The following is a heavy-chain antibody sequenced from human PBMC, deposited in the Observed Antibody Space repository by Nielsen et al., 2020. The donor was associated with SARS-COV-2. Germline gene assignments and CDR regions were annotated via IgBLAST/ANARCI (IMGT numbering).Heavy chain of an antibody. J-gene: IGHJ4*02. Sequence: GESLKISCAASGFTFDDYAMHWVRQAPGKGLEWVSGINWNGGSTGYADSVKGRFTISRDNAKNSLYLQMNSLRAEDTALYHCASFYDDYEGVDYWGQGTLVTVSS. CDR2: INWNGGST. D-gene: IGHD4-17*01. CDR1: GFTFDDYA. V-gene: IGHV3-20*01. CDR3: ASFYDDYEGVDY.